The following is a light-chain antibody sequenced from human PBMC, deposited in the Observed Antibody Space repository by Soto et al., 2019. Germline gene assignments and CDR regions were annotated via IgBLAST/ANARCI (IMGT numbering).Light chain of an antibody. Sequence: LTQPPSVSAAPGQKVLISCSGSRSNIGDNYVSWYQQFPGTAPKLLIYDNNKRPSGIPDRFSGSKSGTSATLGITGLQTGDEADYYCGTWDSSLSGVVFGGGTKVTVL. CDR3: GTWDSSLSGVV. V-gene: IGLV1-51*01. CDR2: DNN. J-gene: IGLJ2*01. CDR1: RSNIGDNY.